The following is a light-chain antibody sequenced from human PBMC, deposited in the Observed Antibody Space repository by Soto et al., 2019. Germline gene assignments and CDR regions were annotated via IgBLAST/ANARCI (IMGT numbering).Light chain of an antibody. V-gene: IGKV1-39*01. CDR1: QSICSY. CDR2: AAS. CDR3: QQSYTTWT. Sequence: DIQMTQSPSSLSESVGDRVTITCRASQSICSYLNWYQQKPGKAPKLLIYAASSLQSGVPSRFSGSGSGTDSTLTISSLQPEDFATYYCQQSYTTWTFDQGTKVDI. J-gene: IGKJ1*01.